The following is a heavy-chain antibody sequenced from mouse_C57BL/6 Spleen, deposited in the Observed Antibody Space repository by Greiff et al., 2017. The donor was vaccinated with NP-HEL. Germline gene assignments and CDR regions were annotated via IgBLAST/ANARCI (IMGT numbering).Heavy chain of an antibody. V-gene: IGHV1-18*01. Sequence: EVQLQQSGPELVKPGASVKIPCKASGYTFTDYNMGWVKQSHGKSLEWIGDINPNNGGTFYNQKFKGKATLTVDKSSSTAYMELRSLTSEDTAVYYCARREYYGSAYDFDYWGQGTTLTVSS. D-gene: IGHD1-1*01. J-gene: IGHJ2*01. CDR1: GYTFTDYN. CDR2: INPNNGGT. CDR3: ARREYYGSAYDFDY.